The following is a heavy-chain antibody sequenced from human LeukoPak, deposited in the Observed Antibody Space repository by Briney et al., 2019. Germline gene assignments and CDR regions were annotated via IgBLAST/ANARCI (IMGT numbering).Heavy chain of an antibody. CDR3: SKWRDYDVLTGYYDSDF. J-gene: IGHJ4*02. CDR2: IVGSGGST. V-gene: IGHV3-23*01. D-gene: IGHD3-9*01. Sequence: PGGSLRLSCAASGFTFSNYAMSWVRQAPGKGLEWVSAIVGSGGSTYYADSVKGRFTISRDNSKNTLFLQMNSLRVEDTALYYCSKWRDYDVLTGYYDSDFWGQGTLVTVSS. CDR1: GFTFSNYA.